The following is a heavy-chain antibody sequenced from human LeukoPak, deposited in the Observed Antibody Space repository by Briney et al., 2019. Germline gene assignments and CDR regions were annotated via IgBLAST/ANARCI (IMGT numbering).Heavy chain of an antibody. CDR1: GGSITNYY. CDR3: ARGVARSSKFHFSYYFDY. CDR2: SYYNGNT. D-gene: IGHD6-6*01. Sequence: SETLSLTCTVSGGSITNYYGSWIRQPPGKGLEWIGFSYYNGNTNYNPSLKSRVTISVDMSKNQFSLSLRSVTAADTAVYYCARGVARSSKFHFSYYFDYWGQGTLVTVSS. V-gene: IGHV4-59*01. J-gene: IGHJ4*02.